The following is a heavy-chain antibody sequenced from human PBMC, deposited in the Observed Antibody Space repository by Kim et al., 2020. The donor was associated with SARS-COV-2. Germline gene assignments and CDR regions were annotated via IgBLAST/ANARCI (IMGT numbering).Heavy chain of an antibody. J-gene: IGHJ6*02. CDR3: ATPGYDYYGMDV. CDR2: ISSRAGSI. V-gene: IGHV3-48*03. CDR1: GFTFKNYE. Sequence: GGSLRLSCAASGFTFKNYEMMWVRQAPGRGLEWISFISSRAGSIYYADSVKGRFIISRDNDNDFLYLQMNSLRAEDTGVYYCATPGYDYYGMDVWGQGTTVTVSS.